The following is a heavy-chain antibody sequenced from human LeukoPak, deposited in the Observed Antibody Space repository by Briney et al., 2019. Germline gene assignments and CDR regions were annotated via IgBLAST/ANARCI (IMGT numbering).Heavy chain of an antibody. J-gene: IGHJ4*02. CDR1: GYTFISHY. CDR3: ARDRPPRSTAGVVAGMGRFDY. V-gene: IGHV1-46*01. D-gene: IGHD6-19*01. CDR2: INPSGGST. Sequence: GASVKVSCKASGYTFISHYMHWVRQAPGQGPEWKGIINPSGGSTSYAQKFQGRVTMTRDTSTSTVYMELSSLRSEDTAVYYCARDRPPRSTAGVVAGMGRFDYWAREPWSPSPQ.